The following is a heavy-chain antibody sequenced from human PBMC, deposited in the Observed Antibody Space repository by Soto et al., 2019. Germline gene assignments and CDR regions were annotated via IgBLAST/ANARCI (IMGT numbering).Heavy chain of an antibody. Sequence: EVQLLESGGGLVQPGGSLRLSCAASGFTFSSYAMSWVRQALGKGLEWVSAISGSGGSTYYADSVKGRFTISRDNSKNTLYLQMNSLRAEDTAVYYCAKDTYSSGWFNWFDPWGQGTLVTVSS. V-gene: IGHV3-23*01. D-gene: IGHD6-19*01. CDR2: ISGSGGST. J-gene: IGHJ5*02. CDR1: GFTFSSYA. CDR3: AKDTYSSGWFNWFDP.